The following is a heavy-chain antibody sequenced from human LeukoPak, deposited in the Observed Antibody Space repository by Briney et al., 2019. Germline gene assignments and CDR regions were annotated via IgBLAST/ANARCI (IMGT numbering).Heavy chain of an antibody. V-gene: IGHV4-30-2*01. J-gene: IGHJ4*02. D-gene: IGHD6-13*01. CDR2: IYHSGST. CDR3: ARDLLAAAGSGLGY. CDR1: GGSISSGGYS. Sequence: SQTLFLTCAVSGGSISSGGYSWSWIRQPPGKGLEWIGYIYHSGSTYYNPSLKSRVTISVDRSKNQFSLKLSSVTAADTAVYYCARDLLAAAGSGLGYWGQGTLVTVSS.